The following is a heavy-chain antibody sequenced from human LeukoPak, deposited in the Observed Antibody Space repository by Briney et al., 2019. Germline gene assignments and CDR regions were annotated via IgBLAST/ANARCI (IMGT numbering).Heavy chain of an antibody. V-gene: IGHV1-69*05. Sequence: SVKVSCKASGGTFSSDAFSWARQAPGQGLEWMGGIIPVFGTASYSQKFQGRVTVTTDESTSTVYMELSNLRSEDTAVYYCARDPGSSGYYYSGWYFDLWGRGTLVTVSS. CDR3: ARDPGSSGYYYSGWYFDL. J-gene: IGHJ2*01. CDR2: IIPVFGTA. CDR1: GGTFSSDA. D-gene: IGHD3-22*01.